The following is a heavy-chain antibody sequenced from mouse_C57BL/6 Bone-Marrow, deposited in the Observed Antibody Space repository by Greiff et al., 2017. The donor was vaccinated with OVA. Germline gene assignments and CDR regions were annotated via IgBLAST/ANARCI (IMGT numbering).Heavy chain of an antibody. D-gene: IGHD3-2*02. Sequence: QVQLKESGAELVKPGASVKLSCKASGYAFSSYWMNWVKQRPGKGLEWIGQIYPGDGDTNYNGKFKGKATLTADKSSSTAYMQLSSLTSEDSAVYFGARLDSSGDFDYWGQGTTLTVSS. V-gene: IGHV1-80*01. CDR2: IYPGDGDT. J-gene: IGHJ2*01. CDR1: GYAFSSYW. CDR3: ARLDSSGDFDY.